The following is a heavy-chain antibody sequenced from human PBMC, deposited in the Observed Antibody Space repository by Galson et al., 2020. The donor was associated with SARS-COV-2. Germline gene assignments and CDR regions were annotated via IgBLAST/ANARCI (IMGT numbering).Heavy chain of an antibody. J-gene: IGHJ1*01. D-gene: IGHD3-22*01. CDR3: AGVTNYYDSRRFPKRWVDR. V-gene: IGHV4-59*08. CDR1: GGSISRYF. Sequence: SETLSLTCTVSGGSISRYFWSWIRQSTGKGLEWIGAIYYTGITNYNPSLKGRVTISIDTSKYQFSLKLNSVTAADTAVYFCAGVTNYYDSRRFPKRWVDRWGQGTLVTVSS. CDR2: IYYTGIT.